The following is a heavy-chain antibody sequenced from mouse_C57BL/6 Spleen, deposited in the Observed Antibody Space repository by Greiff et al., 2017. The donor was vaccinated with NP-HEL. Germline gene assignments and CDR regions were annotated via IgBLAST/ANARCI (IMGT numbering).Heavy chain of an antibody. Sequence: VQLVESGAELARPGASVKLSCKASGYTFTSYGISWVKQRTGQGLEWIGEIYPRSGNTYYNEKFKGKATLTADKSSSTAYMELRSLTSEDSAVYFCARSADYYGSSHAMDYWGQGTSVTVSS. CDR1: GYTFTSYG. D-gene: IGHD1-1*01. J-gene: IGHJ4*01. CDR2: IYPRSGNT. CDR3: ARSADYYGSSHAMDY. V-gene: IGHV1-81*01.